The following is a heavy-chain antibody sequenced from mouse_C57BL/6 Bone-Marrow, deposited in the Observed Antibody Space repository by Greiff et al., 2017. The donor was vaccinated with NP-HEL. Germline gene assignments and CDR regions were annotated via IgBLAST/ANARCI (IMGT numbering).Heavy chain of an antibody. CDR2: IRLKSDNYAT. D-gene: IGHD1-1*01. CDR1: GFTFSNYW. Sequence: EVKLEESGGGLVQPGGSMKLSCVASGFTFSNYWMNWVRQSPEKGLEWVAQIRLKSDNYATHYAESVKGRFTISRDDSKSSVYLQMNNLRAEDTGIYYCTGNYGSSSHWYFDVWGTGTTVTVSS. CDR3: TGNYGSSSHWYFDV. J-gene: IGHJ1*03. V-gene: IGHV6-3*01.